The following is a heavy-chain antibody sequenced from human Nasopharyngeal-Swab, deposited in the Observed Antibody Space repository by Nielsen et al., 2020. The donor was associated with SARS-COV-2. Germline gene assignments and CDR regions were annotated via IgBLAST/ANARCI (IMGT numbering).Heavy chain of an antibody. Sequence: SLQVSCKASGGTFSSYAISWVRQAPGQGLEWMGGIIPIFGTVNYAQKFQGRVTITADESTSTAYMELSSLRSEDTAVDYCARADPIAAAGTPFDYWGQGTLVTVSS. D-gene: IGHD6-13*01. V-gene: IGHV1-69*13. CDR2: IIPIFGTV. CDR3: ARADPIAAAGTPFDY. J-gene: IGHJ4*02. CDR1: GGTFSSYA.